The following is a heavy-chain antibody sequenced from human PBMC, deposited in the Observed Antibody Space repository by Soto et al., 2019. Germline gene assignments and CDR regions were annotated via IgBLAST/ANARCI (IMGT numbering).Heavy chain of an antibody. CDR1: GGSISSDS. Sequence: QVQLQESGPGLVKPSETLSLTCTVSGGSISSDSWNWIRQPPGKGLEWIGYVYYSGSTNYNPSLKSRVTISVDTSKNQFSLKLSSVTAADTAIYYCAREPRQGDRIYYFDYWGQGTLVTVSS. D-gene: IGHD2-15*01. V-gene: IGHV4-59*01. CDR3: AREPRQGDRIYYFDY. CDR2: VYYSGST. J-gene: IGHJ4*02.